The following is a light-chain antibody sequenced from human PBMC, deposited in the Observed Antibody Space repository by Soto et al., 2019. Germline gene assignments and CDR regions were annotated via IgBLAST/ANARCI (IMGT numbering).Light chain of an antibody. CDR2: DAS. Sequence: EIVLTQSPATLSLSPGERATLSCRASQSVTSYLAWYQQKPGQAPRLLIYDASNRATGIPARFSGSGSGTAFTLTISSLEPEDCADYYCQQRSNWPMYTFGQGTKLEIK. V-gene: IGKV3-11*01. CDR3: QQRSNWPMYT. J-gene: IGKJ2*01. CDR1: QSVTSY.